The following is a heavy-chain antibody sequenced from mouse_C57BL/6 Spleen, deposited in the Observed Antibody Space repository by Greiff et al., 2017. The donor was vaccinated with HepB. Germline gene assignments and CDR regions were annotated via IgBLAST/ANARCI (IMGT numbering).Heavy chain of an antibody. CDR2: ISNLAYSI. J-gene: IGHJ3*01. Sequence: EVQLVESGGGLVQPGGSLKLSCAASGFTFSDYGMAWVRQAPRKGPEWVAFISNLAYSIYYADTVTGRFTISRENAKNTLYLEMSSLRSEDTAMYYCARGGSSGYAWFAYWGQGTLVTVSA. V-gene: IGHV5-15*01. CDR1: GFTFSDYG. D-gene: IGHD3-2*02. CDR3: ARGGSSGYAWFAY.